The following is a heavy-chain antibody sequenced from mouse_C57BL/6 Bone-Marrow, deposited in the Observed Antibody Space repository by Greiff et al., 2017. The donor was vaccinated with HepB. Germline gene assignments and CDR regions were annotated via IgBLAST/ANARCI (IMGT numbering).Heavy chain of an antibody. D-gene: IGHD2-2*01. CDR1: GYTFTSYW. CDR2: IHPNSGST. J-gene: IGHJ2*01. Sequence: QVQLQQPGAELVKPGASVKLSCKASGYTFTSYWMHWVKQRPGQGLEWIGMIHPNSGSTNYNEKFKSKATLTVDKSSSTAYMQLSSLTSEDSAVYYCTRRRIYVYALYYWGQGTTLTVSS. CDR3: TRRRIYVYALYY. V-gene: IGHV1-64*01.